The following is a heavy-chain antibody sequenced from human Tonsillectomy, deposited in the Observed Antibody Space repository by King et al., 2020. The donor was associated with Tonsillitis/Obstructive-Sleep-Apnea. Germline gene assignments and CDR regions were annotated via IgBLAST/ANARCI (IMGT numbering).Heavy chain of an antibody. V-gene: IGHV1-69*01. CDR1: GGTFSSYA. CDR3: ARGGGGGASVVYYFDY. D-gene: IGHD2-2*01. J-gene: IGHJ4*02. CDR2: IIPIFGTA. Sequence: QLVQSGAEVKKPGSSVKVSCKASGGTFSSYAISWVRQAPGQGLEWMGGIIPIFGTANYAQKFQGRVTITADESTSTAYMELGSLGSEDPAVYYCARGGGGGASVVYYFDYWGQGTLVTVSS.